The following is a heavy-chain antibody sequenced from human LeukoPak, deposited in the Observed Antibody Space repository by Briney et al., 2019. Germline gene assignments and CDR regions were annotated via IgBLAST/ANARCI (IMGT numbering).Heavy chain of an antibody. J-gene: IGHJ4*02. D-gene: IGHD3-9*01. CDR2: INPNSGGT. CDR3: ATEVLTGTFDY. Sequence: ASVKVSCKASGGTFSSYAISWVRQAPGQGLEWMGWINPNSGGTNYAQKFQGRVTMTRDTSISTAYMELSRLRSDDTAVYYCATEVLTGTFDYWGQGTLVTVSS. V-gene: IGHV1-2*02. CDR1: GGTFSSYA.